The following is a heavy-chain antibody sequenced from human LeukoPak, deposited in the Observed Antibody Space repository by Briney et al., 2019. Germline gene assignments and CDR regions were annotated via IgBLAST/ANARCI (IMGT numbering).Heavy chain of an antibody. Sequence: SETLSLTCTVSGYSISSGYYWGWIRQPPGKGLEWIGSIYHSGSTYYNPSLKSRVTISVDTSKNQFSLKLSSVTAADTAVYYCARDQTYSGSGIYTYFDYWGQGILVTVSS. CDR3: ARDQTYSGSGIYTYFDY. J-gene: IGHJ4*02. CDR2: IYHSGST. CDR1: GYSISSGYY. V-gene: IGHV4-38-2*02. D-gene: IGHD3-10*01.